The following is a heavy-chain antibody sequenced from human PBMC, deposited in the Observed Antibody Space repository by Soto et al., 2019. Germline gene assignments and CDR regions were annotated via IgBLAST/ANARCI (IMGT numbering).Heavy chain of an antibody. J-gene: IGHJ3*02. Sequence: GGYLRLSCAASGFTFSSYAMSWVRQAPGKGLEWVSAISGSGGSTYYADSVKGRFTISRDNSKNTLYLQMNSLRAEDTAVYYCAKDTSSGWDAFDIWGQGTMVTVSS. D-gene: IGHD6-19*01. CDR3: AKDTSSGWDAFDI. CDR2: ISGSGGST. CDR1: GFTFSSYA. V-gene: IGHV3-23*01.